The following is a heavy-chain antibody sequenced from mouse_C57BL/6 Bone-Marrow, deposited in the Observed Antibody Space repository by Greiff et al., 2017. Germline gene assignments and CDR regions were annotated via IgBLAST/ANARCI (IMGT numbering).Heavy chain of an antibody. CDR2: ISSGGSYT. Sequence: VQLNESGGDLVKPGGSLKLSCAASGFTFSSYGMSWVRQTPDKRLEWVATISSGGSYTYYPDSVKGRFTISRDNAKNTLYLQMSSLKSEDTAMYYCARGGVVATNYFDYWGQGTTLTVSS. J-gene: IGHJ2*01. D-gene: IGHD1-1*01. CDR1: GFTFSSYG. CDR3: ARGGVVATNYFDY. V-gene: IGHV5-6*01.